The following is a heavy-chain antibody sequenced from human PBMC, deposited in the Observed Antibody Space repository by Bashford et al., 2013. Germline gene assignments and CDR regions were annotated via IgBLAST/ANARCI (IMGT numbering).Heavy chain of an antibody. CDR2: ISGSGGST. D-gene: IGHD3-22*01. J-gene: IGHJ6*02. Sequence: SGGPVRLSCAASGFTFSSYAMSWVRQAPGKGLEWVSAISGSGGSTYYADSVKGRFTISRDNSKNTLYLQMNSLRAEDTAVYYCAKDLVVVITTGSWWYGMDVWGQGTTVTVSS. V-gene: IGHV3-23*01. CDR1: GFTFSSYA. CDR3: AKDLVVVITTGSWWYGMDV.